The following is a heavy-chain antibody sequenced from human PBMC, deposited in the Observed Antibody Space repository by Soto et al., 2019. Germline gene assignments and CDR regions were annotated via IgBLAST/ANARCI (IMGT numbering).Heavy chain of an antibody. V-gene: IGHV4-31*03. D-gene: IGHD6-13*01. CDR3: ARRVNYYYGMDV. CDR2: IYYGGST. Sequence: PSETLSLTCTVSGGSISSGGYYWSWIRQHPGKGLEWIGYIYYGGSTYYNPSLKSRVTISVDTSKNQFSLKLSSVTAADTAVYYCARRVNYYYGMDVWGQGTTVTVSS. J-gene: IGHJ6*02. CDR1: GGSISSGGYY.